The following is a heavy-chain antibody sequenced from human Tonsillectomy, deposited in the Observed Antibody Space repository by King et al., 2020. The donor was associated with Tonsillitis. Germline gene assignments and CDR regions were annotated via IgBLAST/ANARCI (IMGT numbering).Heavy chain of an antibody. V-gene: IGHV4-34*01. Sequence: VQLPQWGAGLLKPSETLSLTCTVYGGSFSGYYWSWIRQPPGKGLEWIGKITHSGSTNYNPSLKSRVTISIDTSKNQFSLKLSSVTAADTAVYYCARYCSSTSCYTSSDAFDIWGQGTMVTVSS. J-gene: IGHJ3*02. CDR1: GGSFSGYY. CDR2: ITHSGST. D-gene: IGHD2-2*02. CDR3: ARYCSSTSCYTSSDAFDI.